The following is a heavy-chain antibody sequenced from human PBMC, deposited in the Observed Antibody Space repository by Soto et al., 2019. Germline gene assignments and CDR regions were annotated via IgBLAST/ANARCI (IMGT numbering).Heavy chain of an antibody. CDR1: GGSISSSNW. Sequence: QVQLQESGPGLVKPSGTLSLTCAVSGGSISSSNWWSWVRQPPGKGLEWIGEIYHSGSTNYNPSLKSRVTISVDKSKNQFSLKLSSVTAADTAVYYCARDPPGFANYCYYGMDVWGQGTTVPVSS. J-gene: IGHJ6*02. CDR3: ARDPPGFANYCYYGMDV. CDR2: IYHSGST. V-gene: IGHV4-4*02.